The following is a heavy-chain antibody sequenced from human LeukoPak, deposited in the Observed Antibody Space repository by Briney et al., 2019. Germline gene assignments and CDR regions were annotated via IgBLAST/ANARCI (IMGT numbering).Heavy chain of an antibody. J-gene: IGHJ6*03. Sequence: SETLSLTCTVSGGSISSYYWSWIRQPAGKGLEWIGRIYTSGSTNYNPSLKSRVTMSVDTSKNQFSLKLSSVTAADTAVYYCARSKEYPLPTYYYYYLDLWGKGTPVPVSS. CDR2: IYTSGST. CDR3: ARSKEYPLPTYYYYYLDL. CDR1: GGSISSYY. D-gene: IGHD2-2*01. V-gene: IGHV4-4*07.